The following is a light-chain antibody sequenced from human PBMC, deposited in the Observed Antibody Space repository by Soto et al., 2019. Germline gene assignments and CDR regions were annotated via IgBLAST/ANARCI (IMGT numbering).Light chain of an antibody. Sequence: EIVLTQSPASLSVSPGERATLSCRASQSVGGNLAWYQQKPGQAPRLLIFDASTRATDIPARFSGTGSGPEFTLTISSLQSEDLAVYWCQQYDNWPLTFGGGTKVEIK. CDR2: DAS. CDR3: QQYDNWPLT. CDR1: QSVGGN. J-gene: IGKJ4*01. V-gene: IGKV3-15*01.